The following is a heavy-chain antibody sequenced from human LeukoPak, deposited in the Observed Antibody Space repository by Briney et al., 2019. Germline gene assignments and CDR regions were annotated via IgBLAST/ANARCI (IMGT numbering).Heavy chain of an antibody. CDR3: ARVDRRSIAAAGPLAVAGHFDY. D-gene: IGHD6-13*01. CDR1: GFTFSSYA. CDR2: ISYDGSNK. Sequence: GRSLRLSCAASGFTFSSYAMHWVRQAPGKGLEWVAVISYDGSNKYYADSVKGRFTISRDNSKNTLYLQMNSLRAEDTAVYYYARVDRRSIAAAGPLAVAGHFDYWGQGTLVTVSS. J-gene: IGHJ4*02. V-gene: IGHV3-30*04.